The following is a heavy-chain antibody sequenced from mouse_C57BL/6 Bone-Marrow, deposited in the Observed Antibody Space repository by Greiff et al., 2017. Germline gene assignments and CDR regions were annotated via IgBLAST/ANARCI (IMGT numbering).Heavy chain of an antibody. CDR1: GYTFTSYW. J-gene: IGHJ1*03. D-gene: IGHD1-1*01. CDR2: IYPGSGST. CDR3: ARGTTVPWYFDV. Sequence: QVQLQQPGAELVKPGASVKMSCKASGYTFTSYWITWVKQRPVQGLEWIGDIYPGSGSTNYNEKFKSKATLTVDTSSSTAYMQLSSLTSEDSAVYYCARGTTVPWYFDVWGTGTTVTVSS. V-gene: IGHV1-55*01.